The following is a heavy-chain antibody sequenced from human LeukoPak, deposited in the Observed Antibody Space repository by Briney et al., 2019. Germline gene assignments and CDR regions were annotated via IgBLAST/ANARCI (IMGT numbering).Heavy chain of an antibody. Sequence: SVKVPCKASGGTFSSYAISWVRQAPGQGLEWMGGIIPIFGTANYAQKFQGRVTITADKSTSTAYMELSSLRSEDTAVYYCAREKGNDYYDSSGYFDYWGQGTLVTVSS. V-gene: IGHV1-69*06. CDR1: GGTFSSYA. J-gene: IGHJ4*02. D-gene: IGHD3-22*01. CDR3: AREKGNDYYDSSGYFDY. CDR2: IIPIFGTA.